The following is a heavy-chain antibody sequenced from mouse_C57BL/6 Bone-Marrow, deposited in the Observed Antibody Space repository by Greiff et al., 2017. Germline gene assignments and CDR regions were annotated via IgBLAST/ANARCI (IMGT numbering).Heavy chain of an antibody. CDR2: INPNNGGT. CDR1: GYTFTDYY. CDR3: AREEGDLDY. J-gene: IGHJ2*01. Sequence: VQLQQSGPELVKPGASVKISCKASGYTFTDYYMNWVKQSHGKSLEWIGDINPNNGGTSYNQKFKGKATLTVDKSSSTAYMELRSLTSEDSAVYYCAREEGDLDYWGQGTTLTVSS. V-gene: IGHV1-26*01.